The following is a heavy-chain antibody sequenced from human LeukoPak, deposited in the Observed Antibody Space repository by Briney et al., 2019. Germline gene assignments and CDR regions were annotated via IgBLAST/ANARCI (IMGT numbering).Heavy chain of an antibody. CDR3: ARLPDYGDYVDY. V-gene: IGHV4-59*08. Sequence: SETLSLTCTVSGGSISSYYWSWIRQPPGKGLEWIGYIYYSGSTNYNPSLKGRVTISVDTSKNQFSLKLSSVTAADTAVYYCARLPDYGDYVDYWGQGTLVTVSS. D-gene: IGHD4-17*01. J-gene: IGHJ4*02. CDR1: GGSISSYY. CDR2: IYYSGST.